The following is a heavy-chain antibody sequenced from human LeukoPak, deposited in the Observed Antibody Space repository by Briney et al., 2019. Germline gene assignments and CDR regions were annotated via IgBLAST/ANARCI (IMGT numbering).Heavy chain of an antibody. CDR2: INPSGGST. D-gene: IGHD3-22*01. CDR3: AKSVPKYYYDSSGYLGD. CDR1: GYTFTGYY. Sequence: ASVKVSCKASGYTFTGYYMHWVRQAPGQGLEWMGIINPSGGSTSYAQKFQGRVTMTRDTSTSTVYMELSSLRSEDTAVYYCAKSVPKYYYDSSGYLGDWGQGTLVTVSS. V-gene: IGHV1-46*01. J-gene: IGHJ4*02.